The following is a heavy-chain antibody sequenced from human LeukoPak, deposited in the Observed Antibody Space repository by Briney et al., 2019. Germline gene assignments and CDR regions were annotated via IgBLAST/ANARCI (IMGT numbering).Heavy chain of an antibody. CDR2: IYYSGST. J-gene: IGHJ6*04. CDR3: ARLMVRDGDV. V-gene: IGHV4-39*01. D-gene: IGHD3-10*01. CDR1: GGSISTNSYY. Sequence: SETLSLTCTVSGGSISTNSYYWGWIRQPPGKGLKWIGSIYYSGSTYYNPSLRSRVTISVNTSKNQFSLKLSSVTATDTAVYYCARLMVRDGDVWGKGTTVTVSS.